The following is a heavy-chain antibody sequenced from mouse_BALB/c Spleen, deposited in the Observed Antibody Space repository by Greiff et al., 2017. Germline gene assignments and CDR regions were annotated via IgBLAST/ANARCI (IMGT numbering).Heavy chain of an antibody. CDR3: ARGIYYYGSSYVWYFDV. D-gene: IGHD1-1*01. J-gene: IGHJ1*01. CDR1: GFTFSSYA. Sequence: EVQLVESGGGLVKPGGSLKLSCAASGFTFSSYAMSWVRQTPEKRLEWVASISSGGSTYYPDSVKGRFTISRDNARNILYLQMSSLRSEDTAMYYCARGIYYYGSSYVWYFDVWGAGTTVTVSS. CDR2: ISSGGST. V-gene: IGHV5-6-5*01.